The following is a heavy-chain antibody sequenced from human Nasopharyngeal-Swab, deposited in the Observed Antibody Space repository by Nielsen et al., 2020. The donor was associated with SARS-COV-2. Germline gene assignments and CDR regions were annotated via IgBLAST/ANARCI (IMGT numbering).Heavy chain of an antibody. CDR2: IYYSGST. D-gene: IGHD5-24*01. Sequence: WIRQPPGKGLEWIGYIYYSGSTNYNPSLKSRVTISVDTSKNQFSLKLSSVAAAGTAVYYCARGGFSQLYYYYGMDVWGQGTTVTVSS. J-gene: IGHJ6*02. V-gene: IGHV4-59*01. CDR3: ARGGFSQLYYYYGMDV.